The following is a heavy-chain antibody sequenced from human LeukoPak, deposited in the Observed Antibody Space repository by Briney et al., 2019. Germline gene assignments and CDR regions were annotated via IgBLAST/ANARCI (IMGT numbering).Heavy chain of an antibody. V-gene: IGHV3-11*01. D-gene: IGHD6-6*01. CDR1: GFTFSDYY. Sequence: GGSLRLSCAASGFTFSDYYMSWIRQAPGKGLEWVSYISSSGGTIYYADSVKGRFTISRDNAKNSLYLQMNSLRAEDTAVYYCASMSIAARLYYYYGMDVWGQGTTVTVSS. CDR3: ASMSIAARLYYYYGMDV. CDR2: ISSSGGTI. J-gene: IGHJ6*02.